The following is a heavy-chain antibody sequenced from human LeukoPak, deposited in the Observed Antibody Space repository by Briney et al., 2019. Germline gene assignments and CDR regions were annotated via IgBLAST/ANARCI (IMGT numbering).Heavy chain of an antibody. Sequence: PSETLSLTCIVSGGSISSYYWSWIRQPPGKGLEWIGYIYYSGSTNYNPSLKSRVTISVDTSKNQFSLKLSSVNAADTAVYYCARAPLFIYSNYPYYYYYMDVWGKGTTVTVSS. J-gene: IGHJ6*03. CDR2: IYYSGST. CDR1: GGSISSYY. CDR3: ARAPLFIYSNYPYYYYYMDV. V-gene: IGHV4-59*01. D-gene: IGHD4-11*01.